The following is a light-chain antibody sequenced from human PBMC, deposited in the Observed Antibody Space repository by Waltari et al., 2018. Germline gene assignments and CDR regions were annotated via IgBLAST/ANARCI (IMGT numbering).Light chain of an antibody. CDR3: QQFGGSPMYT. J-gene: IGKJ2*01. CDR2: KTT. V-gene: IGKV3-20*01. CDR1: QTVETNY. Sequence: LTQSPGTLSLSPGGGAPPFCSACQTVETNYLAWYQQKPGQSPKLLIDKTTNRATGVPDRFSGSGSGTDFSLNIDMLEPGDSAVYFCQQFGGSPMYTFGQGTKLEI.